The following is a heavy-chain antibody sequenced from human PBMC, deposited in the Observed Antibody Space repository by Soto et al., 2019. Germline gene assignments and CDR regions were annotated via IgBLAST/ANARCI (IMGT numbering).Heavy chain of an antibody. CDR2: TYYRSKWYN. J-gene: IGHJ6*02. D-gene: IGHD4-17*01. V-gene: IGHV6-1*01. CDR3: ARAGTTVVTGYYYYGMDV. CDR1: GDSVSSNSAA. Sequence: SQTLSLTCAISGDSVSSNSAAWNWIRQSPSRGLEWLGRTYYRSKWYNDYAVSVKSRITINPDTSKNQFSLQLNSVTPEDTAVYYCARAGTTVVTGYYYYGMDVWDQGTTVTVSS.